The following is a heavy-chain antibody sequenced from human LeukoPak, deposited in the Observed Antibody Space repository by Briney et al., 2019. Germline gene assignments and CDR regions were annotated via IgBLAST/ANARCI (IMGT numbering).Heavy chain of an antibody. CDR3: ARVGDSSGYSYFQH. Sequence: ASVKVSCKASDYTFTTFGISWVRQAPGQGLEWIGWTSADNGYTNYAQKVQGRVTMTTDTSTTTAYMELRSLTSDDTAVYYCARVGDSSGYSYFQHWGQGTLVTVSS. CDR1: DYTFTTFG. D-gene: IGHD3-22*01. J-gene: IGHJ1*01. CDR2: TSADNGYT. V-gene: IGHV1-18*01.